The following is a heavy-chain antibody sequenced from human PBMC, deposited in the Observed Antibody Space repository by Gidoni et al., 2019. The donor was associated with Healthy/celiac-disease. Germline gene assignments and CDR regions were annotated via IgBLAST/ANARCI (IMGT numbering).Heavy chain of an antibody. Sequence: QLQLQESGPGLVKPPETLSLTCTVSGGSISSSSYYWGWIRQPPGKGLEWIGSIYYSGSTYYNPSLKSRVTISVDTSKNQFSLKLSSVTAADTAVYYCVGDCGGDCLGAFDIWGQGTMVTVSS. D-gene: IGHD2-21*02. CDR2: IYYSGST. V-gene: IGHV4-39*01. CDR3: VGDCGGDCLGAFDI. J-gene: IGHJ3*02. CDR1: GGSISSSSYY.